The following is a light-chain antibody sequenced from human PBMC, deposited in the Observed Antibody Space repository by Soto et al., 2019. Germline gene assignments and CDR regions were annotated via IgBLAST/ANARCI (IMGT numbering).Light chain of an antibody. CDR1: SSNIGINT. CDR3: ATWDDSLNGFYV. V-gene: IGLV1-44*01. Sequence: QSVLTQPPSASGTPGQRVTISCSGSSSNIGINTVNWYQQLPGMAPKLLIYSNNQRPSGVPDRFSGSRSGSSASLAIRGLQSEDEAEYYCATWDDSLNGFYVFGTGTKLTVL. CDR2: SNN. J-gene: IGLJ1*01.